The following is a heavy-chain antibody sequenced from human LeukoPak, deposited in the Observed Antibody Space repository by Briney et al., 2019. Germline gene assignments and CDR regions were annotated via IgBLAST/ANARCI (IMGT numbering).Heavy chain of an antibody. CDR3: AREGFSSGSVDYYYYMDV. Sequence: SVKASCKASGGTFSSYAISWVRQAPGQGLEWMGGIIPIFGTANYAQKFQGRVTITTDESTSTAYMELSSLRSEDTAVYYCAREGFSSGSVDYYYYMDVWGKGTTVTVSS. J-gene: IGHJ6*03. D-gene: IGHD3-22*01. CDR2: IIPIFGTA. CDR1: GGTFSSYA. V-gene: IGHV1-69*05.